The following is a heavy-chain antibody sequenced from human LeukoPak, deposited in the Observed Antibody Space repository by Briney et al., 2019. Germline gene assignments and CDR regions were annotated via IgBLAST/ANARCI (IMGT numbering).Heavy chain of an antibody. D-gene: IGHD3-9*01. CDR1: GYTFTSYY. CDR3: ARDFRIRYFDWLPYYYCMDV. Sequence: ASVKVSCKASGYTFTSYYMHWVRQAPGQGLEWMGIINPSGGSTSYAQKFQGRVTMTRDMSTSTVYMELSSLRSEDTAVYYCARDFRIRYFDWLPYYYCMDVWGKGTTVTVSS. CDR2: INPSGGST. J-gene: IGHJ6*03. V-gene: IGHV1-46*01.